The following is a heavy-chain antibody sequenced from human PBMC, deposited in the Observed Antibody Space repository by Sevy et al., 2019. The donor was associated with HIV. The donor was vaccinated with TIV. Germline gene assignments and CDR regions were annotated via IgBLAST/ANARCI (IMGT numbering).Heavy chain of an antibody. J-gene: IGHJ6*02. CDR3: ARVRGTISPYYYFGIDV. CDR1: GFTFGDYA. V-gene: IGHV3-49*03. CDR2: IRSNTFGAPT. Sequence: GGSLRLSCTASGFTFGDYAMNWLRQAPGKGLEWVGFIRSNTFGAPTEYAGSVKGRFTISRDDSKCIANLQMNSLKTEDTAVYFCARVRGTISPYYYFGIDVWGQGTTVTVSS. D-gene: IGHD3-10*01.